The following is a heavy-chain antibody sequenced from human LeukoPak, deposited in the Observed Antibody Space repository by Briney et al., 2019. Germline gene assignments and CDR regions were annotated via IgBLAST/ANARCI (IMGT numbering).Heavy chain of an antibody. D-gene: IGHD4-11*01. Sequence: PGGSLRLSCAASGFIVNNKYMAWVRQAPGEGLEGVSVIYTGGSTYYADSVKGRFTISRDNPKNTVHLQMNRLRVEDTAVYYCATTVISGSDGMDVWGQGTTVTVSS. CDR2: IYTGGST. J-gene: IGHJ6*02. CDR1: GFIVNNKY. V-gene: IGHV3-53*01. CDR3: ATTVISGSDGMDV.